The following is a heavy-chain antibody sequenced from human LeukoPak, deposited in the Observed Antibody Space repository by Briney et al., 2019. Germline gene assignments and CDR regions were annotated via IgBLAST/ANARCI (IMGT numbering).Heavy chain of an antibody. CDR2: FDPEDGET. CDR3: ALPKIFGVVIDYYGMDV. V-gene: IGHV1-24*01. J-gene: IGHJ6*02. Sequence: ASVKVSCKVSGYTLTELSMHWVRQAPGKGLEWMGGFDPEDGETIYAQKFQGRVTMTTDTSTSTAYMELRSLRSDDTAVYYCALPKIFGVVIDYYGMDVWGQGTTVTVSS. D-gene: IGHD3-3*01. CDR1: GYTLTELS.